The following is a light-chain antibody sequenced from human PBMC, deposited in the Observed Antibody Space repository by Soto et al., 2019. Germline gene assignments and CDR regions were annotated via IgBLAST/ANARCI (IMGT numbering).Light chain of an antibody. V-gene: IGKV3-15*01. Sequence: EIVMTQSPATLSVILGERATLSCRASQSVSSNLAWYQQRPGQAPRLLIYDASTRATGIPARFSGSGSGTEFTLTISSLQSEDFAVYYCQQYNNWYTFGQGTKVEIK. J-gene: IGKJ2*01. CDR3: QQYNNWYT. CDR2: DAS. CDR1: QSVSSN.